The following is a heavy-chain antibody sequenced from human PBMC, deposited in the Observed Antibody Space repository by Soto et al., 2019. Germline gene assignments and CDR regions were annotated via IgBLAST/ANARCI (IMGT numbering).Heavy chain of an antibody. CDR2: IYYSGST. CDR3: ARERGAADAFDI. Sequence: SGTLSLTCTVSGGSISSYYWSWIRQPPGKGLEWIGYIYYSGSTNYNPSLKSRVTISVDTSKNQFSLKLSSVTAADTAVYYCARERGAADAFDIWGQGTMVTVSS. V-gene: IGHV4-59*01. J-gene: IGHJ3*02. CDR1: GGSISSYY. D-gene: IGHD1-26*01.